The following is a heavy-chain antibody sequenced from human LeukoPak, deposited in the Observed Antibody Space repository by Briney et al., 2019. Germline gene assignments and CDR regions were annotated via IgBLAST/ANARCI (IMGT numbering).Heavy chain of an antibody. CDR2: ISSSGSTM. Sequence: GGSLGLSCAASGFTFNGYSMNWVRQAPGKGLEWVSYISSSGSTMVYADSVKGRFTISRDNAKNSLYLQMNSLRAEDTAVYYCARETRYSSDYWGQGTLVTVSS. D-gene: IGHD5-18*01. J-gene: IGHJ4*02. CDR3: ARETRYSSDY. V-gene: IGHV3-48*01. CDR1: GFTFNGYS.